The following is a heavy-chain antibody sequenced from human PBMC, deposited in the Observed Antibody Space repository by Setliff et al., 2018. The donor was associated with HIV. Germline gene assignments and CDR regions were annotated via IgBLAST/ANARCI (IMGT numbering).Heavy chain of an antibody. CDR2: IYYGGST. V-gene: IGHV4-39*01. D-gene: IGHD1-26*01. CDR3: ARAEGAPEAYYYYMDV. CDR1: GGSINRSSYY. Sequence: PSETLSLTCTVSGGSINRSSYYWGWIRQPPGKGLEWIGSIYYGGSTYYTPSLKSRITISVDTSKNQFSLKLSSVTAADTAVYYCARAEGAPEAYYYYMDVWGKGTTVTVSS. J-gene: IGHJ6*03.